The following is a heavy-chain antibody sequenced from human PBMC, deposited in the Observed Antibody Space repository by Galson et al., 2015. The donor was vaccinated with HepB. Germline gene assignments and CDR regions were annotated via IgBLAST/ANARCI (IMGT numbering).Heavy chain of an antibody. CDR1: EFSLSTSGMC. J-gene: IGHJ5*02. D-gene: IGHD6-19*01. CDR2: IDWDDDK. V-gene: IGHV2-70*11. Sequence: PALVKPTQTLTLTCTFSEFSLSTSGMCVSWIRQPPGKALERLARIDWDDDKYYSTSLKTRLTISKDTSKNQVVLTMTNMDPVDTATYYCARTRIAVAGDQVNVPFDPWGQGTLVTVSS. CDR3: ARTRIAVAGDQVNVPFDP.